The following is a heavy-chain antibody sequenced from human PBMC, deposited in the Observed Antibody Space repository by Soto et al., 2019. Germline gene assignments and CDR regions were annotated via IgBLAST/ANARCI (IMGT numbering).Heavy chain of an antibody. J-gene: IGHJ6*02. CDR2: ISSSGSTI. D-gene: IGHD3-22*01. CDR1: GFTFSDYY. Sequence: GGSLRLSCAASGFTFSDYYMSWIRQAPGKGLEWVSYISSSGSTIYYADSVKGRFTISRDNAKNSLYLQMNSPRAEDTAVYYCAKFTYCYDSSGYMDVWGQGTTVTVSS. CDR3: AKFTYCYDSSGYMDV. V-gene: IGHV3-11*01.